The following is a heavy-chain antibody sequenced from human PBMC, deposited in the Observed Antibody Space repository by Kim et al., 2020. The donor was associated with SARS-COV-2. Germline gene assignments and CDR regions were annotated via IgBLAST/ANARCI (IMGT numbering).Heavy chain of an antibody. V-gene: IGHV4-31*02. Sequence: NQTLKSRVTISVDTSKNQFSLKLSSVTAADTAVYYCARAPIVVVITHFDYWGQGTLVTVSS. CDR3: ARAPIVVVITHFDY. J-gene: IGHJ4*02. D-gene: IGHD3-22*01.